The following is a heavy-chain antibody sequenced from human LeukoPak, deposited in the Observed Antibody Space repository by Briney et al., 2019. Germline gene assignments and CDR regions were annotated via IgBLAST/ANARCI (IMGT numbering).Heavy chain of an antibody. CDR1: GGSFSGYY. Sequence: PSETLSLTCAVYGGSFSGYYWSWIRQPPGKGLEWIGEINHSRSTNYNPSLKSRVTISVDTSKNQFSLKLSSVTAADTAVYYCARGRYSNYVDYWGQGTLVTVSS. D-gene: IGHD4-11*01. CDR2: INHSRST. CDR3: ARGRYSNYVDY. J-gene: IGHJ4*02. V-gene: IGHV4-34*01.